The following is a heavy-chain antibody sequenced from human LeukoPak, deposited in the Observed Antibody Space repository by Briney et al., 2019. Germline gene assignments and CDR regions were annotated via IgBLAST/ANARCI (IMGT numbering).Heavy chain of an antibody. CDR2: ISRTSRHE. CDR1: GSTFSDYS. CDR3: VRDLMSMGATTAYLHH. Sequence: GGSLRLSCAASGSTFSDYSMNWVRQAPGKGLEWVASISRTSRHEYYASSVEGRFTISRDNADNSLYLQMNGLRADDMAVYFCVRDLMSMGATTAYLHHWGQGTLVTVSS. D-gene: IGHD1-26*01. J-gene: IGHJ1*01. V-gene: IGHV3-21*01.